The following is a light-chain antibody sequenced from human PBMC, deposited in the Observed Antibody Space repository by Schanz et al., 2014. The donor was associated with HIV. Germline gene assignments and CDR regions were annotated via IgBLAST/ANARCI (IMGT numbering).Light chain of an antibody. CDR2: DVD. CDR3: SSYTTSSTLV. V-gene: IGLV2-14*03. CDR1: SSDIGGYKY. Sequence: QSALTQPASVSGSPGQSITISCTGTSSDIGGYKYVSWYQHHPGKAPKLLIFDVDNRPSGVSLRFSAYKSGNTASLTISGLQADDEADYYCSSYTTSSTLVFGGGTKLTVL. J-gene: IGLJ2*01.